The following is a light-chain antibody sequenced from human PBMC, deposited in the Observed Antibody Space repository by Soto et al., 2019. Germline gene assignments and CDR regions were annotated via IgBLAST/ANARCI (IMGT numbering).Light chain of an antibody. V-gene: IGKV1-5*03. Sequence: DIQMTQSPSTLSASVGDRVTITCRASQSVSMWLAWYQQKPGKAPKLLIYRASILESGVPSRFSGSGSGTEFTLTVNSLQPDDSASYFCQQYNTYPWTFGQGTKVEIK. CDR3: QQYNTYPWT. J-gene: IGKJ1*01. CDR1: QSVSMW. CDR2: RAS.